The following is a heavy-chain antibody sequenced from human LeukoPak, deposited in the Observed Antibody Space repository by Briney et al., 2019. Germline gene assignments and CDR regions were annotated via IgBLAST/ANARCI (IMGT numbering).Heavy chain of an antibody. CDR3: ANDYGDYGWGL. CDR1: GGTFSSYA. D-gene: IGHD4-17*01. Sequence: SVKVSCKASGGTFSSYAISWVRQAPGQGLEWMGRIIPILGIANYAQKFQGRVTITAGKSTSTAYMELSSLRSEDTAVYYCANDYGDYGWGLWGQGTMVTVSS. J-gene: IGHJ3*01. CDR2: IIPILGIA. V-gene: IGHV1-69*04.